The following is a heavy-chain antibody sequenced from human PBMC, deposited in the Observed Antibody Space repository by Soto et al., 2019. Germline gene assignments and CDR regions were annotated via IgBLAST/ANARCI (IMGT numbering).Heavy chain of an antibody. J-gene: IGHJ2*01. Sequence: QLQLQESGPGLVKPSETLSLTCTVSGGSISSSSYYWGWIRQPPGKGLEWIGSIYYSGSTYYNPSLKSRVTISVDXPKNXXPRXXXXXXXXXXXXXXXXXXXXXXXXXXDLXGRGTLVTVSS. CDR3: XXXXXXXXXXXDL. CDR2: IYYSGST. CDR1: GGSISSSSYY. V-gene: IGHV4-39*01.